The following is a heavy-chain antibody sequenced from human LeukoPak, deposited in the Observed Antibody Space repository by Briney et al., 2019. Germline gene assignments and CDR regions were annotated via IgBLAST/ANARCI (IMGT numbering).Heavy chain of an antibody. J-gene: IGHJ4*02. Sequence: PGGSLRLSCAASGFTFDTHAMTWVRQAPGKGLEYVSLISGSGDITYYAHSLKDRFTISRDNSKTTLYLQMHSLRAEDTAMYYCAARPGDLAVPSDYWGQGTLVIVSS. CDR3: AARPGDLAVPSDY. CDR1: GFTFDTHA. CDR2: ISGSGDIT. D-gene: IGHD3-10*01. V-gene: IGHV3-23*01.